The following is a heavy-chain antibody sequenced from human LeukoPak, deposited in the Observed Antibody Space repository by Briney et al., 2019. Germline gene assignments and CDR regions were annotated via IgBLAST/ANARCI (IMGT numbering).Heavy chain of an antibody. J-gene: IGHJ6*04. D-gene: IGHD3-10*02. V-gene: IGHV3-7*01. Sequence: GGSLRLSCAVSGFTFTNYWMSWARQSPGKGLEWVANIYLDGSRAYYVDSVKGRFTISRDNAKNSLYLQMNSLRAEDTAVYYCAELGITMIGGVWGKGTTVTISS. CDR3: AELGITMIGGV. CDR2: IYLDGSRA. CDR1: GFTFTNYW.